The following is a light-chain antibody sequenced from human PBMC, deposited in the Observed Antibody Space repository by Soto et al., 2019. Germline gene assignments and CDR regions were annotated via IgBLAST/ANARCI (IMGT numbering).Light chain of an antibody. J-gene: IGLJ7*01. CDR2: GNS. Sequence: QSVLTQPPSVSGAPRQRVTISCTGSSSNIGAGYDVHWYQQLPGTAPKLLIYGNSNRPSGVPDRFSGSKSGTSASLAITGLQAEDEADYYCQSYDSSLSGSAVFGGGTQLTVL. CDR3: QSYDSSLSGSAV. V-gene: IGLV1-40*01. CDR1: SSNIGAGYD.